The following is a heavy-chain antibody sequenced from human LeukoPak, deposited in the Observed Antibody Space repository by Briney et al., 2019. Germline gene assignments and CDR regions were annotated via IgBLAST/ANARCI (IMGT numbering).Heavy chain of an antibody. V-gene: IGHV3-21*01. CDR3: ARPNYYDSSGYYY. J-gene: IGHJ4*02. CDR1: GFTFSSYS. CDR2: ISSSSSYI. D-gene: IGHD3-22*01. Sequence: GGSLRLSCAASGFTFSSYSMNWVRQAPGKGLEWVSSISSSSSYIYYADSVKGRFTISRDNATNSLYLQMNSLRAEDTAVYYCARPNYYDSSGYYYWGQGTLVTVSS.